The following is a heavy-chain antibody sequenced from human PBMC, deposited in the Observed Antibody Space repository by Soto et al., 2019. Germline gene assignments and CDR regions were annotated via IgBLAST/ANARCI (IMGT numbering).Heavy chain of an antibody. CDR1: GFTVSSTNY. J-gene: IGHJ4*02. Sequence: EVQLVESGGGLIQPGGSLRLSCVVSGFTVSSTNYMSWVRQAPGKGLEWVSVIYPGDTTFYADSVKGRFTISRDNSNNPLYFQVDCLSAEDTAVYYCHGYGNWGEGSLVTVSS. D-gene: IGHD5-12*01. CDR3: HGYGN. V-gene: IGHV3-53*01. CDR2: IYPGDTT.